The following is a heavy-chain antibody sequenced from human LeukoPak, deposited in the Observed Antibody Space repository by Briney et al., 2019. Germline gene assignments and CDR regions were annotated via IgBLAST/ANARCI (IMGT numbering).Heavy chain of an antibody. V-gene: IGHV3-21*01. Sequence: GGSLRLSCTVSGFTFSSFTMNWVRHGPGKGLEWVASISNSDDYISYADSLKGRFTISRDNAKNSLFLQMSSLRAEDTAVYYCAREMYAGWYFAFDIWGQGTMVTVSS. D-gene: IGHD6-19*01. CDR2: ISNSDDYI. CDR1: GFTFSSFT. J-gene: IGHJ3*02. CDR3: AREMYAGWYFAFDI.